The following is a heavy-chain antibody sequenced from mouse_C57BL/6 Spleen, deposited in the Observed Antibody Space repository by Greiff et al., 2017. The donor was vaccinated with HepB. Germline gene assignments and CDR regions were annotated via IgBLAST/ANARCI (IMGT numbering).Heavy chain of an antibody. Sequence: VQLQQPGAELVKPGASVKLSCKASGYTFTNYWMHWVKQRPGRGLEWIGRIDPNSGGTKYKEKFKSKATLTVDKPSSTAYMQLSSRTSEDSAVYYCGIALSTVVCEWFAYWGQGTLVTVSA. V-gene: IGHV1-72*01. J-gene: IGHJ3*01. D-gene: IGHD1-1*01. CDR2: IDPNSGGT. CDR3: GIALSTVVCEWFAY. CDR1: GYTFTNYW.